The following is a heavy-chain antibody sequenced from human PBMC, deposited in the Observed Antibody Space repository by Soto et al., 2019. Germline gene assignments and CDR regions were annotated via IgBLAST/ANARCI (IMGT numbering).Heavy chain of an antibody. D-gene: IGHD4-17*01. V-gene: IGHV1-18*01. CDR2: ISGYNGNA. Sequence: QVQLVQSGAEVKKPGASVKVSCKASGYTFTGYAITWVRQAPGQGLEWMGWISGYNGNANYAQKFQGRVTMTTDTSTSTVYVELRSLKYDDTAVYYCARSTVNYHHFGYWGQGTLVTVSS. CDR1: GYTFTGYA. J-gene: IGHJ4*02. CDR3: ARSTVNYHHFGY.